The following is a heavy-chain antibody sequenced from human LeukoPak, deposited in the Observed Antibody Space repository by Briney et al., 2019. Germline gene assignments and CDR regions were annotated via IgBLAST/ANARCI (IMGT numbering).Heavy chain of an antibody. CDR2: VTRNGDI. CDR1: GGPFSGYY. J-gene: IGHJ2*01. V-gene: IGHV4-34*01. D-gene: IGHD1-1*01. CDR3: ARLSLMNPQLAYWYFDV. Sequence: PSGTLSLTCAVYGGPFSGYYWSWIRQPPGKGLEWIGEVTRNGDINYNPSLKSRVTLLLEASQNKFSLTVNSVSAADTAVYYCARLSLMNPQLAYWYFDVWGRGTLVTVSS.